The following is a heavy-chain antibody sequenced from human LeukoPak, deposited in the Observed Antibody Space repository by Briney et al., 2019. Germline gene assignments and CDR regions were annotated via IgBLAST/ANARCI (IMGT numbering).Heavy chain of an antibody. CDR2: IYSGGNT. Sequence: PGGSLRLSCAASGFTVSSNYMSWVRQAPGKGLEWVSIIYSGGNTYYADSVKGRFTISRDNAKKSLYLQMNSLRAEDTAVYYCARDYDILTGYFRGGFDYWGQGTLVTVSS. D-gene: IGHD3-9*01. CDR3: ARDYDILTGYFRGGFDY. V-gene: IGHV3-53*01. CDR1: GFTVSSNY. J-gene: IGHJ4*02.